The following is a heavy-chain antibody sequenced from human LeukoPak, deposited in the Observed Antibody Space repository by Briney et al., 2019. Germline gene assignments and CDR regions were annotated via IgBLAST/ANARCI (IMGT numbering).Heavy chain of an antibody. D-gene: IGHD6-13*01. CDR2: MNPKSGNT. J-gene: IGHJ4*02. Sequence: ASVKVSCKASGYTFTSYDINWVRQATGQGLEWMGWMNPKSGNTGYAQKFQGRVTMTRNTSISTAFMELSSLRSEDTAVYYCARSRGSSSWYENWGQGTLVTVS. V-gene: IGHV1-8*01. CDR3: ARSRGSSSWYEN. CDR1: GYTFTSYD.